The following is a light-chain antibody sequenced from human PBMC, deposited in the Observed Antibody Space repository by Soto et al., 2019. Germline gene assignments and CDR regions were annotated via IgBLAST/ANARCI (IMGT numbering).Light chain of an antibody. Sequence: EIVMTQSPGTLSVSPGERATLFCRASQSVSNKLAWYQQKPGQAPRLIIYGTSTRATGIPARFSGSGSGTDFTLTISSLQSEDFAIYYCQQYNKLPQLGGGTKVDIK. CDR2: GTS. V-gene: IGKV3-15*01. J-gene: IGKJ4*02. CDR1: QSVSNK. CDR3: QQYNKLPQ.